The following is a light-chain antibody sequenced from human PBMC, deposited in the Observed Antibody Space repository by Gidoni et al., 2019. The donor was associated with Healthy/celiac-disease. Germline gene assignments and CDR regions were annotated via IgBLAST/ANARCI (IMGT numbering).Light chain of an antibody. Sequence: QSALTQPASVSGSPGQSLTISCTGTSSDVGGYNYVSWYQQHPGKAPKLMIYDVSNRPSGVSNRFSGSKSGNTASLTISGLQAEDEADYYCSSYTSSSRVFGTGTKVTVL. J-gene: IGLJ1*01. CDR2: DVS. CDR3: SSYTSSSRV. CDR1: SSDVGGYNY. V-gene: IGLV2-14*03.